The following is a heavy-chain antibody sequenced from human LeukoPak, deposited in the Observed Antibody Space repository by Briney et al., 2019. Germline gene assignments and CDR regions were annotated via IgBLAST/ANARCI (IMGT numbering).Heavy chain of an antibody. J-gene: IGHJ4*02. D-gene: IGHD4-17*01. Sequence: GASVKVSCKASGGTFSSYAISWVRQAPGQGLEWMGGIIPIFGTANYAQKFQGRVTITADESTSTAYMELSSLRSEDTAVYYCARGDNRFTTVTTNFNYWGQGTLSPSPQ. CDR2: IIPIFGTA. CDR1: GGTFSSYA. V-gene: IGHV1-69*13. CDR3: ARGDNRFTTVTTNFNY.